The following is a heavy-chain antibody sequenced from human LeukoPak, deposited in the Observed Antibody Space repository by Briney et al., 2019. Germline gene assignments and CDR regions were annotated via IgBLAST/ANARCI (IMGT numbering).Heavy chain of an antibody. CDR1: GFTFSSYS. Sequence: GGSLRLSCAASGFTFSSYSMNWVRPAPGKGLEWGSSISSSSSYIYYADSVKGRFTISRDNAKNSPYLQMNSLRAEDTAVYYCARVGSSSWYDYYFDYWGQGTLVTVSS. CDR3: ARVGSSSWYDYYFDY. J-gene: IGHJ4*02. V-gene: IGHV3-21*01. D-gene: IGHD6-13*01. CDR2: ISSSSSYI.